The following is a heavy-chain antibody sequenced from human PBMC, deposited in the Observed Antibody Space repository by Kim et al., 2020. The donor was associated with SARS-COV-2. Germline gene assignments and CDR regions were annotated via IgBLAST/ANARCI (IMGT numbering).Heavy chain of an antibody. D-gene: IGHD3-10*01. V-gene: IGHV4-59*08. CDR1: GGSISSYY. CDR3: ARATYYYGSGSYYPYYYGMDV. J-gene: IGHJ6*02. Sequence: SETLSLTCTVSGGSISSYYWSWIRQPPGKGLEWIGYIYYSGSTNYNPSLKSRVTISVDTSKNQFSLKLSSVTAADTAVYYCARATYYYGSGSYYPYYYGMDVWGQGTTVTVSS. CDR2: IYYSGST.